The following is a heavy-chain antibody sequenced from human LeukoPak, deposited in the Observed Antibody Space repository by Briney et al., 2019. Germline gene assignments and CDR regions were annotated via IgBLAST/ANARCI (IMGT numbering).Heavy chain of an antibody. CDR1: GYTFTGYY. Sequence: ASVKVSCKASGYTFTGYYMHWVRQAPGQGLEWMGWISAYNGNTNYAQKLQGRVTMTTDTSTSTAYMELRSLRSDDTAVYYCARKGYYDSSGYYSYWGQGTLVTVSS. V-gene: IGHV1-18*04. CDR3: ARKGYYDSSGYYSY. CDR2: ISAYNGNT. D-gene: IGHD3-22*01. J-gene: IGHJ4*02.